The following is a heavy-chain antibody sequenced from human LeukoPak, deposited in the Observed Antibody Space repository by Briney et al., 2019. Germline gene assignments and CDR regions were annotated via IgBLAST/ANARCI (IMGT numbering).Heavy chain of an antibody. CDR1: RFSFNTYS. J-gene: IGHJ5*02. CDR3: ARGDGYNNGWPPAWFDP. Sequence: GRSLRLSCVPSRFSFNTYSMHWVPQPPAKGLEWAGFTSYDGNTNYYADSVKGRFTISRDNSRNTLYLKMNSLRLDDTAVYWCARGDGYNNGWPPAWFDPWGQGTLVIVSS. CDR2: TSYDGNTN. D-gene: IGHD6-19*01. V-gene: IGHV3-30*14.